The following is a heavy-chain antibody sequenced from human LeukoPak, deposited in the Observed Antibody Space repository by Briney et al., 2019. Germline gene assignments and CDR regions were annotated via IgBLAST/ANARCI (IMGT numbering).Heavy chain of an antibody. CDR1: GGSISSYY. CDR3: ARGRVRVRWFDP. CDR2: IHYSGST. J-gene: IGHJ5*02. D-gene: IGHD5-24*01. V-gene: IGHV4-59*04. Sequence: SETLSLTCTVSGGSISSYYWSWIRQPPGKGLEWIGYIHYSGSTYYNSSLESRIIMSVDTSKKQFSLKLASVTAADTAVYYCARGRVRVRWFDPWGQGTLVTVSS.